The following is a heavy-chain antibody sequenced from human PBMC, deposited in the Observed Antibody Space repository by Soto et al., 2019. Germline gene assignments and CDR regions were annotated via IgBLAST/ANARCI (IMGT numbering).Heavy chain of an antibody. J-gene: IGHJ4*02. CDR2: ISAYNGNT. CDR1: GYMFVTYG. D-gene: IGHD3-10*01. Sequence: ASVKVSCKASGYMFVTYGINWVRQAPGQGLEWMGWISAYNGNTKYAQNLQGRVTMTTDASTSTAYMEMRSLRSDDTAVYYCSRDLDGSGSYYTDYWGPGTLVTVSS. CDR3: SRDLDGSGSYYTDY. V-gene: IGHV1-18*01.